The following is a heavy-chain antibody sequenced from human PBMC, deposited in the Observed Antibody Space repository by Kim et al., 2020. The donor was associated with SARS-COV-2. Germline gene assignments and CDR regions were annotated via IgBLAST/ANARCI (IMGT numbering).Heavy chain of an antibody. CDR3: ARAGSTVKLFDH. J-gene: IGHJ4*02. CDR2: IYHSGRT. Sequence: SETLSLTCAVSGGSISSSNWWSWVRQPPGKGLEWIAEIYHSGRTNYNPSRKSRVTILVDKSKNQFSLKLWSVTAADPAVYYCARAGSTVKLFDHWGLGTL. V-gene: IGHV4-4*02. D-gene: IGHD3-10*01. CDR1: GGSISSSNW.